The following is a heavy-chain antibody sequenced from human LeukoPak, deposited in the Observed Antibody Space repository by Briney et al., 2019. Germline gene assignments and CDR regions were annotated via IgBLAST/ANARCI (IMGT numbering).Heavy chain of an antibody. CDR1: GFTFSSYW. V-gene: IGHV3-7*01. J-gene: IGHJ2*01. Sequence: PGGSLRLSCAASGFTFSSYWMSWVRQAPGKGLEWVANIKQDGSDKYYVDSVKGRFTITRDNGKKSLYLQMNSLRAEDTAVYYCARSGVLWYFDLWAVAPWSLSPQ. D-gene: IGHD3-10*01. CDR2: IKQDGSDK. CDR3: ARSGVLWYFDL.